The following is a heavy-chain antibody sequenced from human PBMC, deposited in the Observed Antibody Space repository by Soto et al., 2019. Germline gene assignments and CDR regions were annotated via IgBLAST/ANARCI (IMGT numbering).Heavy chain of an antibody. CDR1: GGSISSGGYY. J-gene: IGHJ4*02. V-gene: IGHV4-31*03. Sequence: QVQLQESGPGLVKTSQTLSLTCTVSGGSISSGGYYWSWIRQHPGKGLEWIGYIYYSGSTYYNPSLKSRVTISVDTSKNQFSLKRSSVTAADTAVSYCASSFGVDAAGPFEYCGQGTLVTVSS. D-gene: IGHD6-13*01. CDR2: IYYSGST. CDR3: ASSFGVDAAGPFEY.